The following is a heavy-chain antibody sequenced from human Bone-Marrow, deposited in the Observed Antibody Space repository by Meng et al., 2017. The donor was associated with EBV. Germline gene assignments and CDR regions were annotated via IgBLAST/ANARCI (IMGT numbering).Heavy chain of an antibody. CDR2: FLPILGAA. V-gene: IGHV1-69*06. Sequence: QVQLVQPGAAGKKPGSAGKASCKASGDILTNLAFTWVRQVPGKGLGWMGGFLPILGAANYAQKFQGRLTITADKSTTTAFMELRSLRVDDTAVYFCARDGIAVPGGSNWFDPWGQGTLVTVSS. CDR3: ARDGIAVPGGSNWFDP. CDR1: GDILTNLA. J-gene: IGHJ5*02. D-gene: IGHD6-19*01.